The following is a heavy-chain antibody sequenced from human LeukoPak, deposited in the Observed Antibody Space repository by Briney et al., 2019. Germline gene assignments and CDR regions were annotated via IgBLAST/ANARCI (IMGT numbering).Heavy chain of an antibody. D-gene: IGHD3-10*01. J-gene: IGHJ4*02. CDR2: INSDGSST. CDR3: ARDFAMVRGVVDY. CDR1: GFIFSSYE. Sequence: GGSLRLSCAASGFIFSSYEMNWVRQAPGEGLVWVSRINSDGSSTSYADSVKGRFTISRDNAKNTLYLQMNSLRAEDTAVYYCARDFAMVRGVVDYWGQGTLVTVSS. V-gene: IGHV3-74*01.